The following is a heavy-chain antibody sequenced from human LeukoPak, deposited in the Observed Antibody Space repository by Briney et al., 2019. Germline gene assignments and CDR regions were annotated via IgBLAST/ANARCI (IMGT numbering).Heavy chain of an antibody. CDR2: VSDSGSST. J-gene: IGHJ4*02. CDR1: GFTQSRWH. Sequence: GGSLTLSCRASGFTQSRWHMRGTRQAPGKGLEWVSAVSDSGSSTYYADSVKGRFTISRDNSKNTLYRQMNSLRADDTAVYYRAKPDIGSSVRYDWGQGTLVTVSS. CDR3: AKPDIGSSVRYD. V-gene: IGHV3-23*01. D-gene: IGHD1-26*01.